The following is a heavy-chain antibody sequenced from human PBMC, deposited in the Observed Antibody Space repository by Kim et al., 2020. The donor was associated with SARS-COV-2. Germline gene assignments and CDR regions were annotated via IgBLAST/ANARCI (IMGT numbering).Heavy chain of an antibody. Sequence: SETLSLTCTVSGGSISSYYWSWIRQPPGKGLEWIGYIYYSGSTNYNPSLKSRVTISVDTSKNQFSLKLSSVTAADTAVYYCARDRGRWLLTNYFDYWGQGTLVTVSS. CDR1: GGSISSYY. D-gene: IGHD3-22*01. CDR2: IYYSGST. J-gene: IGHJ4*02. CDR3: ARDRGRWLLTNYFDY. V-gene: IGHV4-59*01.